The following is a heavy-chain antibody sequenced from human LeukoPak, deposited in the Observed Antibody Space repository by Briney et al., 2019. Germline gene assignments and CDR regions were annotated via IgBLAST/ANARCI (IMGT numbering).Heavy chain of an antibody. CDR1: GFPFSSYT. CDR2: IRSNGGST. V-gene: IGHV3-64*01. J-gene: IGHJ2*01. Sequence: GGSLRLSCAASGFPFSSYTVLWVRRAPGKGLEYVSAIRSNGGSTHYANSVKGRFTISRDNSKNTLYLQMGSLRAEDMAVYYCARGLRDCTSTTCFTYWYFDLWGRGTLVTVSS. D-gene: IGHD2-2*02. CDR3: ARGLRDCTSTTCFTYWYFDL.